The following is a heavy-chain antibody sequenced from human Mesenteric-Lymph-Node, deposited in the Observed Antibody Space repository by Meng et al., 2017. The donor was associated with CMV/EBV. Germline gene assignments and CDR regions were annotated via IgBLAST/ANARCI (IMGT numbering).Heavy chain of an antibody. V-gene: IGHV1-2*06. CDR1: GYSFTCYS. Sequence: QWHRLRSGVEGKKPGAAVKCSCKSFGYSFTCYSIHWVRQAPGQGLEWMGRIRPNTGDTIYEENFQGRVTMTRDTSINTAYMELSSMTSDDTAVYYCGRGQQTFDPWGQGTLVTVSS. D-gene: IGHD1-1*01. CDR3: GRGQQTFDP. J-gene: IGHJ5*02. CDR2: IRPNTGDT.